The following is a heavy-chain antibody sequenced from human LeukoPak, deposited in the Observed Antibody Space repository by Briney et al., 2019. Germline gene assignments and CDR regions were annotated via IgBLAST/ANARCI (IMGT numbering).Heavy chain of an antibody. V-gene: IGHV3-53*01. CDR1: GFTFSSYA. J-gene: IGHJ4*02. D-gene: IGHD3-3*01. CDR2: IYSGGTT. CDR3: AMGSGYLFDY. Sequence: GGSLRLSCAASGFTFSSYAMSWVRQAPGKGLEWVAVIYSGGTTYYADSVKGRFTISRDNSKNTLYLQMNTLRAEDTAVYYCAMGSGYLFDYWGQGTLVTVSS.